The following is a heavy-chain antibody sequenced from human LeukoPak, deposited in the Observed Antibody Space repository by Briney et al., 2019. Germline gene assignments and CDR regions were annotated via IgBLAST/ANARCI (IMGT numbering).Heavy chain of an antibody. V-gene: IGHV4-59*11. J-gene: IGHJ3*02. CDR1: GGSISSHY. D-gene: IGHD2-2*01. CDR3: ARDGAAMDAFDI. Sequence: PSETLSLTCTVSGGSISSHYWSWFRQPPGKGLEWIGYIYYSGSTNYNPSLKSRVTISVDTSKHQFSLKLSSVTAADTAVYYCARDGAAMDAFDIWGQGTMVTVSS. CDR2: IYYSGST.